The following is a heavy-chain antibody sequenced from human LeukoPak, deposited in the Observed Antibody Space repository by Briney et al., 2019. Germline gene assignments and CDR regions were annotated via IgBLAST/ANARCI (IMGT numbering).Heavy chain of an antibody. V-gene: IGHV5-51*01. CDR3: ARPRTPHYYYGMDV. J-gene: IGHJ6*02. CDR1: GYSFASYW. CDR2: VYPGDSDT. Sequence: GESLKISCKGSGYSFASYWIGWVRQMPRKGLEWMGVVYPGDSDTRYSPSFQGQVTISADKSISTAYLQWSSLKASDTAMYYCARPRTPHYYYGMDVWGQGTTVTVSS.